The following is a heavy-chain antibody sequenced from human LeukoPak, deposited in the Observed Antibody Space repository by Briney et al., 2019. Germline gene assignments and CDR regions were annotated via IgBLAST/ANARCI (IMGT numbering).Heavy chain of an antibody. V-gene: IGHV4-39*07. Sequence: SETLSLTCTVSGGSISSSSYYWGWIRQPPGKGLEWIGSIYYSGSTYYNPSLKSRVTISVDTSKNQFSLKLSSVTAADTAVYYCAMDHYGSASWDYWGQGTLVTVSS. J-gene: IGHJ4*02. CDR3: AMDHYGSASWDY. CDR2: IYYSGST. CDR1: GGSISSSSYY. D-gene: IGHD3-10*01.